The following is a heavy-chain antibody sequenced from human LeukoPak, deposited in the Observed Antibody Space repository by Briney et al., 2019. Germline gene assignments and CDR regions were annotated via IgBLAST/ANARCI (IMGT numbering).Heavy chain of an antibody. J-gene: IGHJ4*02. CDR2: IWYDGSNK. CDR3: ARAVFGGYSYGYGDY. CDR1: GFTFSSYG. D-gene: IGHD5-18*01. Sequence: RAGGSLRLSCAASGFTFSSYGMHWVRQAPGKGLEWVAVIWYDGSNKYYADSVKGRFTISRDNSKNTLYLQMNSLRAEDTAVYYCARAVFGGYSYGYGDYWGQGTLVTVSS. V-gene: IGHV3-33*08.